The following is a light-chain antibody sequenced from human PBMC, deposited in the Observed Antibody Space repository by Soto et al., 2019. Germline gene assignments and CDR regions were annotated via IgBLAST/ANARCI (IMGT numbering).Light chain of an antibody. Sequence: DIQMTQSPDFLSASVGDRVTITCRASQGIRSHLNWYQQKPGKAPKLLIHAASPLQSGAPSRFSGSGSGTDFTLTISSLQPEDFATYYCQQSYSVPITFGQGTRRESK. CDR1: QGIRSH. CDR2: AAS. V-gene: IGKV1-39*01. CDR3: QQSYSVPIT. J-gene: IGKJ5*01.